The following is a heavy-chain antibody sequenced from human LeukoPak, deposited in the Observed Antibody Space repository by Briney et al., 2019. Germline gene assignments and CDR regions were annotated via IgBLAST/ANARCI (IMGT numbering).Heavy chain of an antibody. D-gene: IGHD3-3*01. J-gene: IGHJ4*02. CDR1: GFSVSGNY. CDR2: ISGSGGST. Sequence: GGSLRLSCAASGFSVSGNYMSWVRQAPGKGLEWVSAISGSGGSTYYADSVKGRFTISRDNSKNTLYLQMNSLRAEDTAVYYCAKDIYDFWSGYYGIDYWGQGTLVTVSS. CDR3: AKDIYDFWSGYYGIDY. V-gene: IGHV3-23*01.